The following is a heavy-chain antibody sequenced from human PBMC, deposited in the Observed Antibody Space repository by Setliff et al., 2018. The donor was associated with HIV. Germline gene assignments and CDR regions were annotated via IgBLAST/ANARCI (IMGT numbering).Heavy chain of an antibody. CDR1: GFTFSSYS. J-gene: IGHJ6*03. Sequence: PGGSLRLSCAASGFTFSSYSMNWVRQAPGKGLEWVSSISSSSSYIYYADSVKGRFTISRDNAKSSLYLQMNSLRAEDTAVYYCARGGYYYYYYYMDVWGKGTTVTVSS. V-gene: IGHV3-21*01. CDR2: ISSSSSYI. D-gene: IGHD3-16*01. CDR3: ARGGYYYYYYYMDV.